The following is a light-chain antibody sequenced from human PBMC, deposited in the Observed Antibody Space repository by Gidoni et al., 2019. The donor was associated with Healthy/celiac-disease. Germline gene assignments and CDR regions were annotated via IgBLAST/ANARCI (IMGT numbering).Light chain of an antibody. CDR2: AAS. CDR1: QGISSY. J-gene: IGKJ3*01. CDR3: QQLNSYTVFT. V-gene: IGKV1-9*01. Sequence: IQLTQSPSSLSASVGDRVTITCRASQGISSYLAWYQQKPGKAPKLLIYAASTLQSGVPSRFSGSGSGTDVTLTISSLQPEDFATYYCQQLNSYTVFTFGPGTKVDIK.